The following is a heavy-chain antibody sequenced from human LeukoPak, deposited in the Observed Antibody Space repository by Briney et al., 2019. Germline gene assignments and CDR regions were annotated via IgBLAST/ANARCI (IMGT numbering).Heavy chain of an antibody. CDR3: ARAEEYYDSSGPQGDY. J-gene: IGHJ4*02. D-gene: IGHD3-22*01. CDR2: IRYDGSNK. CDR1: GFTFSSYG. V-gene: IGHV3-30*02. Sequence: GGSLRLSCAASGFTFSSYGMDWVRQAPGKGLEWVAFIRYDGSNKYYADSVKGRFTISRDNSKNTLYLQMNSLRAEDTAAYYCARAEEYYDSSGPQGDYWGQGTLVTVSS.